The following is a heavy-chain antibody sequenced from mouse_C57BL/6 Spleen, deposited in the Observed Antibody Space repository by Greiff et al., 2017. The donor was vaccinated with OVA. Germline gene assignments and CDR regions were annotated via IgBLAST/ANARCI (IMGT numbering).Heavy chain of an antibody. Sequence: QVQLKQSGAELVRPGASVTLSCKASGYTFTDYEMHWVKQTPVHGLEWIGAIDPETGGTAYNQKFKGKAILTADKSSSTAYMELRSLTSEDSAVYYCTRSGLDYYGSSYWFAYWGQGTLVTVSA. J-gene: IGHJ3*01. D-gene: IGHD1-1*01. V-gene: IGHV1-15*01. CDR1: GYTFTDYE. CDR2: IDPETGGT. CDR3: TRSGLDYYGSSYWFAY.